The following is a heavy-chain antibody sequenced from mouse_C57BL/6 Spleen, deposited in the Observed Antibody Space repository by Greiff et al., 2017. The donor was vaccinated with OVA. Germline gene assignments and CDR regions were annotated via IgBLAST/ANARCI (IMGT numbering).Heavy chain of an antibody. J-gene: IGHJ1*03. CDR3: TGGPYDYDGYWYFDV. D-gene: IGHD2-4*01. V-gene: IGHV6-3*01. CDR1: GFTFSNYW. CDR2: IRLKSDNYAT. Sequence: EVQLVESGGGLVQPGGSMKLSCVASGFTFSNYWMNWVRQSPEKGLEWVAQIRLKSDNYATHYAESVKGRFTISRDDSKSSVYLQMNNLRAEDTGIYYCTGGPYDYDGYWYFDVWGTGTTVTVSS.